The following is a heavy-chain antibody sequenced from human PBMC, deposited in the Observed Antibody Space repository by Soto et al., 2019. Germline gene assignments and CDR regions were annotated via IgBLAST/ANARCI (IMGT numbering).Heavy chain of an antibody. CDR3: ARDYPQEPLDP. CDR2: ISSSSSYI. Sequence: WGSLRLSCAVSGFTFSSYSMNWVRQAPGKGLEWVSSISSSSSYIYYADSGKGRFTISRDNAKNSLYLQMNSLRAEDTAVYYCARDYPQEPLDPWGQGTLVTVSS. CDR1: GFTFSSYS. V-gene: IGHV3-21*01. D-gene: IGHD1-1*01. J-gene: IGHJ5*02.